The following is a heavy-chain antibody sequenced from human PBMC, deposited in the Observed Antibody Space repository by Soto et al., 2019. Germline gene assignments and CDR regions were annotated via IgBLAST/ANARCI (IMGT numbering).Heavy chain of an antibody. CDR1: GGSISSGDYY. Sequence: LSLTCTVSGGSISSGDYYRSWIRQPPGKGLEWIGYIYYSGSTYYNPSLKSRVTISVDTYKNQFSLKLSSATAADTAVYYCAREDPILNWFDPWGQGTLVTVSS. CDR2: IYYSGST. V-gene: IGHV4-30-4*01. J-gene: IGHJ5*02. CDR3: AREDPILNWFDP.